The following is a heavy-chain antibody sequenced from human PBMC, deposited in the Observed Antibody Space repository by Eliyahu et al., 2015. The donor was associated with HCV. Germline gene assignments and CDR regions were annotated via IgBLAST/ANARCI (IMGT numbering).Heavy chain of an antibody. V-gene: IGHV4-59*01. CDR3: ASGGGGIAVAGTGGWFDP. D-gene: IGHD6-19*01. J-gene: IGHJ5*02. CDR2: IHYXGXT. Sequence: QVQLQESGPGLVKPSETLALTCXVXGGXITTXYWGWIRQSPGKGLEWIGYIHYXGXTNYNPSLKXRVTISVDTSKNQFSLNLTSVTAADTAVYYCASGGGGIAVAGTGGWFDPWGQGTLVTVSS. CDR1: GGXITTXY.